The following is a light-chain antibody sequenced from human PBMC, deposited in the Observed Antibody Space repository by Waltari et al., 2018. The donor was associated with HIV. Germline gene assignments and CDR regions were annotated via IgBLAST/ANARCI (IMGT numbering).Light chain of an antibody. Sequence: SYELTQPPSVSVSQGQTARIPCSGDECSKQYAYWYHQKPGQAPLLVISKDSERPSGIPERFSGSSSGTTVTLTISGVQAEDEADYYCQSADSSDTYVVFGGGTKLTVL. CDR3: QSADSSDTYVV. J-gene: IGLJ2*01. CDR1: ECSKQY. V-gene: IGLV3-25*03. CDR2: KDS.